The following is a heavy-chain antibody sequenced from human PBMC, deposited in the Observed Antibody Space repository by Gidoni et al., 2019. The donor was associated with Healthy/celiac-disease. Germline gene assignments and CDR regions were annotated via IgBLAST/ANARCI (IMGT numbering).Heavy chain of an antibody. D-gene: IGHD3-10*01. J-gene: IGHJ5*02. Sequence: EVQLVQSGAEVTKPVESLRISFKGSGYSFTSYWISWVRQMPGKGLEWMGRIDPSESYTNYSPSFQGKVTISADKSISTAYLQWSSMKASENAMYYCASALVRGVRGINWLDPWGQGTLVNVSS. CDR1: GYSFTSYW. CDR3: ASALVRGVRGINWLDP. V-gene: IGHV5-10-1*03. CDR2: IDPSESYT.